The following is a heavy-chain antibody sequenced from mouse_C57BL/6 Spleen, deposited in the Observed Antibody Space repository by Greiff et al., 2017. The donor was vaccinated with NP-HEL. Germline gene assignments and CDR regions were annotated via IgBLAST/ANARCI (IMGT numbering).Heavy chain of an antibody. CDR2: IHPNGGST. J-gene: IGHJ3*01. CDR1: GYTFTSYW. D-gene: IGHD2-1*01. V-gene: IGHV1-64*01. Sequence: QVQLKQPGAELVKPGASVKLSCKASGYTFTSYWMHWVKQRPGQGLEWIGMIHPNGGSTNYNEKFKSKATLTVDKSSSTAYMQLSSLTSEDSAVYYCARGGYGNYPWFAYWGQGTLVTVSA. CDR3: ARGGYGNYPWFAY.